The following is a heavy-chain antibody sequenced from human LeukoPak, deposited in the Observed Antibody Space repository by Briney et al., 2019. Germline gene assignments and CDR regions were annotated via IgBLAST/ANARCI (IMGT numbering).Heavy chain of an antibody. Sequence: ASVKVSCKASGYTFTSYGISWVRQAPGQGLEWMGWISAYNGNTNYAQKLQGRVTMTRDTSISTAYMELSRLRSEDTAVYYCARSRYYDGDAFDFWGQGTMVTDSS. J-gene: IGHJ3*01. CDR1: GYTFTSYG. CDR3: ARSRYYDGDAFDF. D-gene: IGHD3-22*01. CDR2: ISAYNGNT. V-gene: IGHV1-18*01.